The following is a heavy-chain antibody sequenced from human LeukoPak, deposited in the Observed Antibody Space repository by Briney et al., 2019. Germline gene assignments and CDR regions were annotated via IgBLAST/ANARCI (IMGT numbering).Heavy chain of an antibody. CDR1: GFTFSSYW. V-gene: IGHV3-7*01. J-gene: IGHJ6*02. CDR3: ARPTMVRGVIYYYYYGMDV. Sequence: GGSLRLSCAASGFTFSSYWMSWVRQAPGKGLEWVANIKQDGREKYYVDSVKGRFTISRDNAKNSLYLQMNSLRAEDTAVYYCARPTMVRGVIYYYYYGMDVWGQGTTVTVSS. CDR2: IKQDGREK. D-gene: IGHD3-10*01.